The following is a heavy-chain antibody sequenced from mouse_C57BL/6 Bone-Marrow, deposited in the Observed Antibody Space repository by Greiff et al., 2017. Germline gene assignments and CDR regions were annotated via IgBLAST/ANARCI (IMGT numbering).Heavy chain of an antibody. D-gene: IGHD2-2*01. Sequence: VQLQQSGAELARPGASVKLSCKASGYTFTSYGISWVKQRTGQGLEWIGEIYPRSGNTYYNEKFKGKATLTADKSSRTAYMELRSRTSEDSAVYFCARESIYYVCDGGGDWGQGTTLTVSS. CDR1: GYTFTSYG. J-gene: IGHJ2*01. CDR3: ARESIYYVCDGGGD. V-gene: IGHV1-81*01. CDR2: IYPRSGNT.